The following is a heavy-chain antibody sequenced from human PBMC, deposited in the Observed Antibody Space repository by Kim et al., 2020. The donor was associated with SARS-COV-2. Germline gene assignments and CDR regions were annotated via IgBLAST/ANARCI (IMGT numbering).Heavy chain of an antibody. D-gene: IGHD3-10*01. Sequence: YYADSVKGRFTISRDNSKNTLYLQMNSLRAEETAVYYCAKWPFMVRGVIKWGQGTLVTVSS. J-gene: IGHJ4*02. CDR3: AKWPFMVRGVIK. V-gene: IGHV3-23*01.